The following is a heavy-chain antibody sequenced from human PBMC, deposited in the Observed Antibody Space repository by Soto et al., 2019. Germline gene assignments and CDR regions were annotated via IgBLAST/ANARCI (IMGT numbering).Heavy chain of an antibody. J-gene: IGHJ4*02. CDR3: TRDHRHLDY. V-gene: IGHV3-49*03. Sequence: GGSLRLSCTASGFTFGDYAMNWFRQAPGKGLEWVGFIRSKAYGGTTENAASVKGRFTISRDDSKSIAYLQMNSLKTEDTAVYYCTRDHRHLDYWGQGTLVTVS. CDR2: IRSKAYGGTT. CDR1: GFTFGDYA.